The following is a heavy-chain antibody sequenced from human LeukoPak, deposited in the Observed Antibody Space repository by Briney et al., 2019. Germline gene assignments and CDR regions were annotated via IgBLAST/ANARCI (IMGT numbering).Heavy chain of an antibody. D-gene: IGHD3-22*01. Sequence: ASVKVSCKASGYTFTSYDINWVRQATGQGLEWMGWMNPNSGNTGYAQKFQGRVTITRNTSISTAYMELSSLRSEDTAVYYCARVHGENYYDSSGYGFDPWGQGTLVTVSS. CDR3: ARVHGENYYDSSGYGFDP. V-gene: IGHV1-8*03. CDR2: MNPNSGNT. CDR1: GYTFTSYD. J-gene: IGHJ5*02.